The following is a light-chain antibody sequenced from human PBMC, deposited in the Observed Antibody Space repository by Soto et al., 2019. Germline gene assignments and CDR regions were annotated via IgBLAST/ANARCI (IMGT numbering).Light chain of an antibody. CDR2: AAS. CDR3: QESFSTPFT. J-gene: IGKJ3*01. V-gene: IGKV1-39*01. Sequence: DIPMTQSPSSLSASVGDRVTITCRASQSIANYLNWYQQKPGKAPELLIYAASSLQSGVPSRFSGSGSGTDFTLTISSLQPEDFATYYCQESFSTPFTFGPGTKVDIK. CDR1: QSIANY.